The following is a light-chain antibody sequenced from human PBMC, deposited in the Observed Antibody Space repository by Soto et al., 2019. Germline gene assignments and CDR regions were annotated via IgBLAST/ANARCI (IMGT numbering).Light chain of an antibody. Sequence: EIVLTQSPGTLSLSPGERATLSCRASQSVSSSHLAWYQHKPGQAPRLLIYAASSRATGSPDRFSGGGSGTDFNLTISRLETEDFAVYYCQQYGYSTITFGQGTRLEIK. CDR3: QQYGYSTIT. J-gene: IGKJ5*01. CDR2: AAS. V-gene: IGKV3-20*01. CDR1: QSVSSSH.